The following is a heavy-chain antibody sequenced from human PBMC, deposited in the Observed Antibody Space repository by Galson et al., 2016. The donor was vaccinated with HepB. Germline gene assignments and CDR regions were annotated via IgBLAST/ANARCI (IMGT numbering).Heavy chain of an antibody. CDR3: ARDPGGYGFIDS. CDR1: GFTFTEYY. CDR2: LSPSTRYT. J-gene: IGHJ4*02. V-gene: IGHV3-11*06. Sequence: SLRLSCAASGFTFTEYYMTWIRQAPGKGLEWLSYLSPSTRYTNSADSVKGRFTIFRDNAKNSVYLQMSSLRAEDTAVYYCARDPGGYGFIDSWGQGTLVTVSS. D-gene: IGHD5-12*01.